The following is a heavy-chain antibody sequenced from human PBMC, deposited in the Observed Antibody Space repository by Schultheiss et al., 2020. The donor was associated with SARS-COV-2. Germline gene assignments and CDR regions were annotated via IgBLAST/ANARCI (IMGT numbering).Heavy chain of an antibody. CDR3: ARVRAMATTYYFDY. V-gene: IGHV3-53*01. CDR1: GFTVSSNY. D-gene: IGHD5-24*01. Sequence: GGSLRLSCAASGFTVSSNYMSWVRQAPGKGLEWVSVIYSGGSTYYADSVKGRFTISRDNSKNTLYLQMNSLRAEDTAVYYCARVRAMATTYYFDYWGQGTLVTVSS. J-gene: IGHJ4*02. CDR2: IYSGGST.